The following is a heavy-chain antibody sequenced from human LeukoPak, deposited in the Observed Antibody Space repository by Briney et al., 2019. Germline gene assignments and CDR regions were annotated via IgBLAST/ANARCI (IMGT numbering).Heavy chain of an antibody. D-gene: IGHD6-13*01. CDR1: GGSISSHY. CDR2: IYYSGST. Sequence: AETLSLTCTVSGGSISSHYLSWVRQAPGKGLEWVGYIYYSGSTIYNPSLMGRVTISVDTYENQFSLKLSSVLAAETAVSYCAREERGEAATTNWLHPGGQRTEVSVSS. V-gene: IGHV4-59*11. CDR3: AREERGEAATTNWLHP. J-gene: IGHJ5*02.